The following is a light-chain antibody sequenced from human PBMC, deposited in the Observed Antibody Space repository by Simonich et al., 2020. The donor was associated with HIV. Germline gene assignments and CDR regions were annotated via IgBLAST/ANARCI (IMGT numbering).Light chain of an antibody. CDR1: ALPKNY. CDR3: QSPDSSGTYWV. CDR2: KDS. V-gene: IGLV3-25*03. Sequence: SYELTQPPPVSVSPGQTARITCSGDALPKNYAYWYQQKLGRAPVLVIYKDSERPSGIPERFSGSSSGTTVTLTISAVQAEDEADYYCQSPDSSGTYWVFGGGTKLTVL. J-gene: IGLJ3*02.